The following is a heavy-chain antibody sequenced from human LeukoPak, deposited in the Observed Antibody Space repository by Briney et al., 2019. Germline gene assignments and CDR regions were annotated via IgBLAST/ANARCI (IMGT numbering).Heavy chain of an antibody. CDR3: ARQIYGDLYYFDY. CDR1: GGSIGSYY. D-gene: IGHD4-17*01. V-gene: IGHV4-59*08. Sequence: SETLSLTCTVSGGSIGSYYWSWIRQPPGKGLEWIGYIYYSGSTNYNPSLKSRVTMSVDTSKNQFSLRLSSVTAADTAVYYCARQIYGDLYYFDYWGQGTLVTVSS. CDR2: IYYSGST. J-gene: IGHJ4*02.